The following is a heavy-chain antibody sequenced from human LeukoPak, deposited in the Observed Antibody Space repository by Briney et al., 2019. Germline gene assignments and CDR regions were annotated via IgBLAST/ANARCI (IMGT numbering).Heavy chain of an antibody. CDR3: ARHSGSGSLSRPFDP. V-gene: IGHV4-39*01. J-gene: IGHJ5*02. CDR1: GGSVTIGGFY. CDR2: IYYTGST. D-gene: IGHD3-10*01. Sequence: SETLSLTCSVSGGSVTIGGFYWGWLRQPPGKGPEWIATIYYTGSTYYNPSLQSRVTISIDTSKNQFSLRLTSVTATDTAVYHCARHSGSGSLSRPFDPWGQGTLVTVSS.